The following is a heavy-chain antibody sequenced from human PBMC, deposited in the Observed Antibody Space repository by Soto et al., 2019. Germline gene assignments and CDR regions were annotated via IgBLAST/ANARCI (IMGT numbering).Heavy chain of an antibody. CDR1: GFSLTTTRMG. V-gene: IGHV2-5*02. D-gene: IGHD2-15*01. CDR2: IYWDDDK. Sequence: QITLKESGPPLVRPAQPLTLTCAFSGFSLTTTRMGVAWIRQPPGKALEWLALIYWDDDKRYSPSLKNRLTVSKDTSTNRVVLTITNISPDDTGTYFCAHAADFDLLSFDRWGPGTLVTVSS. CDR3: AHAADFDLLSFDR. J-gene: IGHJ4*02.